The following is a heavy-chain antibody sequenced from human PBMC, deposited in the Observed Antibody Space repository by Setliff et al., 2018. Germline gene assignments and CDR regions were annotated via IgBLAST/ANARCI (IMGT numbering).Heavy chain of an antibody. V-gene: IGHV1-8*02. CDR3: ARERYFDY. CDR2: MNPNSGKT. J-gene: IGHJ4*02. CDR1: GGTFRSYG. Sequence: ASVKVSCKASGGTFRSYGISWVRQAPGQGLEWMGWMNPNSGKTGYAQKFQGRVIMTRNTSISTAYLELNTLRSDDTAVYYCARERYFDYWGQGTLVTVSS.